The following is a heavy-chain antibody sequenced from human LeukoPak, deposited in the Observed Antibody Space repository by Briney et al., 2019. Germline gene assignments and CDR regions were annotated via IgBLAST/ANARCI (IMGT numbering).Heavy chain of an antibody. J-gene: IGHJ4*02. Sequence: ASVKVSCKASGYTFTGYYMHWVRQAPGQGREWMGWINPNSGGTNYAQKFQGRVTMTRDTSISTAYMELSRLRSDDTAVYYCARDLGWSNYYDSSGYSTPGGYWGQGTLVTVSS. CDR2: INPNSGGT. V-gene: IGHV1-2*02. D-gene: IGHD3-22*01. CDR1: GYTFTGYY. CDR3: ARDLGWSNYYDSSGYSTPGGY.